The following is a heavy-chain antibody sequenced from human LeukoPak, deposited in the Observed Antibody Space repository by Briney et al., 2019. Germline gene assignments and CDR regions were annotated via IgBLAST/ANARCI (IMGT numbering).Heavy chain of an antibody. CDR1: GFTFSSYA. CDR2: ISYDGSNK. J-gene: IGHJ4*02. V-gene: IGHV3-30-3*01. Sequence: GGSLRLSCAASGFTFSSYAMHWVRQAPGKGLEWVAVISYDGSNKYYADSVKGRLTISRDNSKNTLYLQMNSLRAEDTAVYYCARAYSSSWLTDYWGQGTLVTVSS. D-gene: IGHD6-13*01. CDR3: ARAYSSSWLTDY.